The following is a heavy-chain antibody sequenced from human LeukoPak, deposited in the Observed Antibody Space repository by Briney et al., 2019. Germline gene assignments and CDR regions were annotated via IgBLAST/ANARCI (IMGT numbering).Heavy chain of an antibody. CDR1: GFTVSSNY. CDR2: IYSGGST. CDR3: ARAAFEEDAFDI. V-gene: IGHV3-66*01. Sequence: GGSLRLSCAASGFTVSSNYMSWVRQAPGKGLEWVSVIYSGGSTYYADSVKGRFTISRDNSKNTLYLQMNSLRAEDTAVYYCARAAFEEDAFDIWGQGTMVTVSS. J-gene: IGHJ3*02. D-gene: IGHD3-9*01.